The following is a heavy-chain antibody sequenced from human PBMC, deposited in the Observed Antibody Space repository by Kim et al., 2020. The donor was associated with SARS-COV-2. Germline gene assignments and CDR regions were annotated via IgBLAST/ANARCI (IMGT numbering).Heavy chain of an antibody. CDR1: GFTFSRNG. V-gene: IGHV3-30*18. J-gene: IGHJ4*02. Sequence: GGSLRLSCTASGFTFSRNGMHWVRQAPGKGLEWVAVISQDGTNKYYADSVKGRFTISRDDSKSTLYLQANSLSPEDTAVYYCAKEVPGGYCSDTRCYLGGMDHWGQGTLVTVSS. D-gene: IGHD2-2*01. CDR2: ISQDGTNK. CDR3: AKEVPGGYCSDTRCYLGGMDH.